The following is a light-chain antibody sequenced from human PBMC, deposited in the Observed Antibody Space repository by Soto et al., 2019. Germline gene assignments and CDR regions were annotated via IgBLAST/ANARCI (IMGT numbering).Light chain of an antibody. Sequence: EIELTQSPATLSLSSVERAPLSCRASQSVSRYLAWYQHKVGQAPRLLIYDASSRATGIPDRFSGSGSGTDLTLTISRLEPEDFAVYYCQQYGSSPGTFGQGTKVDIK. CDR3: QQYGSSPGT. CDR1: QSVSRY. J-gene: IGKJ1*01. CDR2: DAS. V-gene: IGKV3-20*01.